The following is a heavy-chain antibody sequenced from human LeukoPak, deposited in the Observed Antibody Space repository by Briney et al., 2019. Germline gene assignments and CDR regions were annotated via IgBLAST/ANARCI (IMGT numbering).Heavy chain of an antibody. D-gene: IGHD3-10*01. J-gene: IGHJ3*02. CDR2: IYRDENT. Sequence: GGSLRLSCAASGFTFSSYAMSWVRQAPGKGLEWVSAIYRDENTFYAGSVQGRFTISRDNSKNTLYLQMNSLRAEDTAVYYCTREDRSRGTFDIWGQGTTVIVSS. CDR1: GFTFSSYA. V-gene: IGHV3-23*01. CDR3: TREDRSRGTFDI.